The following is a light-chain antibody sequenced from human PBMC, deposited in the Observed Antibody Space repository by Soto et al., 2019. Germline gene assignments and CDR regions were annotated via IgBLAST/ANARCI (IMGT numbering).Light chain of an antibody. J-gene: IGLJ2*01. Sequence: QSALTQPASVSGSPGQSITISCTGTSSDVGSYNLVSWYQQHPGKAPKLMIYEGSKRPSGVSNRFCGSKSGNTASLTISGLQAEDEADYYCCSYAGSSTEVFGGGTKVTVL. V-gene: IGLV2-23*01. CDR1: SSDVGSYNL. CDR3: CSYAGSSTEV. CDR2: EGS.